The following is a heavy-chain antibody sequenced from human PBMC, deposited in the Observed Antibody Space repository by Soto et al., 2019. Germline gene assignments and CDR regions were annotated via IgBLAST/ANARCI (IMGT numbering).Heavy chain of an antibody. D-gene: IGHD3-22*01. CDR1: GYTFTSYG. Sequence: QVQLVQSGAEVKKPGASVKVSCKASGYTFTSYGISWVRQAPGQGLEWMGWISAYNGNTNYAQKLQGRVTMTTDTSXSXXYMELRSLRPDDPAVYYCARFMTYYYDSSGYYASDWGQGTLVTVSS. CDR2: ISAYNGNT. J-gene: IGHJ4*02. V-gene: IGHV1-18*01. CDR3: ARFMTYYYDSSGYYASD.